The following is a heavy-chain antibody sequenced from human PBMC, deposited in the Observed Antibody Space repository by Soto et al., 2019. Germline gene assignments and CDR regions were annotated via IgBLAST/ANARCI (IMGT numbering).Heavy chain of an antibody. D-gene: IGHD4-17*01. CDR3: ARGIDYGDYAIDY. CDR1: GFSFDIYG. CDR2: IWYDGSNK. Sequence: QVQLVESGGGVVQPGKSLRLSCIASGFSFDIYGMHWVRQVRAKGLEWVAVIWYDGSNKYFADSVKGRFTISRDNSRNTLSLQMNSLRAEDTAIYYCARGIDYGDYAIDYWGQGTLVSVSS. J-gene: IGHJ4*02. V-gene: IGHV3-33*01.